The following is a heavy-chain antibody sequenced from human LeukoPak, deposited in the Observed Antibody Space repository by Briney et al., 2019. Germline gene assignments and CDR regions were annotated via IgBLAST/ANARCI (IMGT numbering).Heavy chain of an antibody. V-gene: IGHV1-69*13. CDR3: ARVEFEAVAGTNYYYGMDV. CDR1: GGTFSIYA. J-gene: IGHJ6*02. CDR2: IIPIFGTA. Sequence: ASVTVSCTASGGTFSIYAISWVRQAPGQGLEWMGGIIPIFGTANYAQKFQGRVTITADESTSTAYMELSSLRSEDTAVYYCARVEFEAVAGTNYYYGMDVWGQGTTVTVSS. D-gene: IGHD6-19*01.